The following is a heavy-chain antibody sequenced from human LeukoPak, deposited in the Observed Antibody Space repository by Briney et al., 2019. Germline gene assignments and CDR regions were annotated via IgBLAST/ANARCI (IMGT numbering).Heavy chain of an antibody. Sequence: GGSLRLSCAASGFTFKDYTMHWVRQAPGKGLEWVSLISWDGTSTYYADSVKGRFTISRDNSKSSLYLQMNSLTTEDTALYYCANSGTYYGFDYWGQGTLVTVSS. CDR1: GFTFKDYT. CDR3: ANSGTYYGFDY. CDR2: ISWDGTST. V-gene: IGHV3-43*01. D-gene: IGHD1-26*01. J-gene: IGHJ4*02.